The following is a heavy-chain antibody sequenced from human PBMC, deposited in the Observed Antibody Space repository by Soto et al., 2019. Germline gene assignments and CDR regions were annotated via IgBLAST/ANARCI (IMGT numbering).Heavy chain of an antibody. D-gene: IGHD3-10*01. V-gene: IGHV4-4*07. CDR2: IYTSGST. J-gene: IGHJ5*02. CDR3: ARSGSGSGSYYRNWFDP. CDR1: GGSISSYY. Sequence: SETLSLTCTVSGGSISSYYWSWIRQPAGKGLEWIGRIYTSGSTNYNPSLKSRVTMSVDTSKNQFSLKLSSVTAADTAVYYCARSGSGSGSYYRNWFDPWGQGTLVTVSS.